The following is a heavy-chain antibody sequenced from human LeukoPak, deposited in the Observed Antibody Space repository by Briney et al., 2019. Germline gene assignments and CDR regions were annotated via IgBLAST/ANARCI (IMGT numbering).Heavy chain of an antibody. D-gene: IGHD3-22*01. CDR3: ASSPGTGDSSGYYYCSFDY. CDR1: GGTFSSYA. J-gene: IGHJ4*02. CDR2: IIPIFGTA. Sequence: GASVKVSCEASGGTFSSYAISWVRQAPGQGLEWMGEIIPIFGTANYAQKFQGRVTITADESTSTAYMELSSLRSEDTAVYYCASSPGTGDSSGYYYCSFDYWGQGTLVTVSS. V-gene: IGHV1-69*13.